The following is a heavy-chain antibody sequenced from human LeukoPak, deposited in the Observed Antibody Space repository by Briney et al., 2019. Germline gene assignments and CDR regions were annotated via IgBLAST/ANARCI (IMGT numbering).Heavy chain of an antibody. CDR1: GGSFSGYY. J-gene: IGHJ6*03. Sequence: PSETLSLTCAVYGGSFSGYYWSWIRQPPGKGLEWIGKINHSGSTNYNPSLKSRVTISVDTSKNQFSLKLSSVTAADTAVYYCARRFKNYYYYYMDVWGKGTTVTVSS. V-gene: IGHV4-34*01. D-gene: IGHD3-10*01. CDR3: ARRFKNYYYYYMDV. CDR2: INHSGST.